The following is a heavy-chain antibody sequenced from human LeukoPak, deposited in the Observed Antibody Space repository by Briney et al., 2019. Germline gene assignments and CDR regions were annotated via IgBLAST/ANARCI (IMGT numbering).Heavy chain of an antibody. V-gene: IGHV3-21*01. J-gene: IGHJ4*02. CDR1: GFTFSSYA. D-gene: IGHD3-10*01. CDR2: ISSSSSYI. CDR3: ARDRYGSGNLFDY. Sequence: GGSLRLSCAASGFTFSSYAMSWVRQAPGKGLEWVSSISSSSSYIYYADSVKGRFTISRDNAKNSLYLQMNSLRAEDTAVYYCARDRYGSGNLFDYWGQGTLVTVSS.